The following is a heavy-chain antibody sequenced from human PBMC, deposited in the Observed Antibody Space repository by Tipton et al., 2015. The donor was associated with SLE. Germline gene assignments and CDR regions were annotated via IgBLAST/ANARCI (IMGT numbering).Heavy chain of an antibody. CDR2: ISGGGGST. CDR1: GFTFSSYA. D-gene: IGHD1/OR15-1a*01. V-gene: IGHV3-23*01. CDR3: AKFEKTTDFYLDS. Sequence: SLRLSSATSGFTFSSYALSWVRRAPGKGLEWVSAISGGGGSTYYADFVKGRFSISIDKSKKTLFLQMNSLRVDDTATYYCAKFEKTTDFYLDSWGQGTLVSVSS. J-gene: IGHJ4*02.